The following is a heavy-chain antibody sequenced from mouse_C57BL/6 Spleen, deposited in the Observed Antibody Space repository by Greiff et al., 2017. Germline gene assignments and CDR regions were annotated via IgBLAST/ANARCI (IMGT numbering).Heavy chain of an antibody. J-gene: IGHJ3*01. CDR3: TRDEGLRPFAY. CDR2: ISSGGDYI. D-gene: IGHD2-4*01. V-gene: IGHV5-9-1*02. CDR1: GFTFSSYA. Sequence: EVQRVESGEGLVKPGGSLKLSCAASGFTFSSYAMSWVRQTPETSLDWVAYISSGGDYIYYADTVKGRFTISRDNARNTLYLQMSSLKSEDTAMYYCTRDEGLRPFAYWGQGTLVTVSA.